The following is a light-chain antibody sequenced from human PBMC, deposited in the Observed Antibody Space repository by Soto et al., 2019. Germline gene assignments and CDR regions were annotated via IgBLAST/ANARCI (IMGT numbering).Light chain of an antibody. CDR3: SSYKTSSTVVV. CDR1: SSDIGGYNY. V-gene: IGLV2-14*01. CDR2: GVS. Sequence: QSALTQPASVSGSPGQSITISCTGTSSDIGGYNYVSWYQQYPGKAPKLMIFGVSDRPSGVSNRFSGSKSGTTASLTISGLQAEDEAYYYCSSYKTSSTVVVFGGGTKLPVL. J-gene: IGLJ2*01.